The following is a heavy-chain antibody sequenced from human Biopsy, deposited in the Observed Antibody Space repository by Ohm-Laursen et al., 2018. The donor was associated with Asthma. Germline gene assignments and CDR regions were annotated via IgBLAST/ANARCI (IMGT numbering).Heavy chain of an antibody. D-gene: IGHD3-9*01. Sequence: ASVKVSCKSSGYTFINYAIHWVRQAPGHSLEWMGWINAANGNTKYSQKFQGRLTISRDTSASTAYMDLSSLQSEDTAVYYCARTYFDFLTGQVHDAFAMWGQGTMVTVSS. CDR1: GYTFINYA. CDR3: ARTYFDFLTGQVHDAFAM. CDR2: INAANGNT. J-gene: IGHJ3*02. V-gene: IGHV1-3*01.